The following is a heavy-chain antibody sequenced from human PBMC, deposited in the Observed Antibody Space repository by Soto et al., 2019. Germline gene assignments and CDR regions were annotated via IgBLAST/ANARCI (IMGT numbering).Heavy chain of an antibody. CDR3: ASSTYLRLNWFDP. J-gene: IGHJ5*02. V-gene: IGHV1-69*13. CDR1: SGTFSSYA. CDR2: IIPIFGTA. D-gene: IGHD3-3*01. Sequence: SGKVSFKDSSGTFSSYAISWVRQAPGQGLEWMGGIIPIFGTANYAQKFQGRVTITADESTSTAYMELSSLRSEDTAVYYCASSTYLRLNWFDPWGQGTLVTVSS.